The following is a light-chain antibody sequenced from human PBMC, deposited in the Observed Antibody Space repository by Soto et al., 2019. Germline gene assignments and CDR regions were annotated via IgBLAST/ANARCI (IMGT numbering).Light chain of an antibody. J-gene: IGKJ1*01. V-gene: IGKV3-11*01. CDR2: DAS. CDR3: QQSYNSPQT. Sequence: EIVLPQSHATLSLSPGERATLSCRASQSVSSYLAWYQQKPGQAPRLLIYDASNRATGIPARFSGSGSGTDFTLTISSLQPEDFATYSCQQSYNSPQTFGRGTKVDIK. CDR1: QSVSSY.